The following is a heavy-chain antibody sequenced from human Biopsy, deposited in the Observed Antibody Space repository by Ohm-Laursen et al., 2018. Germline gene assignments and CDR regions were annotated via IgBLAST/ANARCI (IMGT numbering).Heavy chain of an antibody. D-gene: IGHD3-16*01. V-gene: IGHV4-4*07. CDR3: ARAAFGPFDS. J-gene: IGHJ4*02. CDR1: GGSINSYY. Sequence: SETLSLTCAVSGGSINSYYWNWIRQPAGKGLEWIGRIYTSGSTNFNPSLKSRVTMSIDTSKNQFSLRLSSVTAADTAVYYCARAAFGPFDSWGQGALVTVSS. CDR2: IYTSGST.